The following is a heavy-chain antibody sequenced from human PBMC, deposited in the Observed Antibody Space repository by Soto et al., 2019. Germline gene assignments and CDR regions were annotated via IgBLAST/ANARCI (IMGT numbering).Heavy chain of an antibody. D-gene: IGHD6-13*01. CDR2: VGGSADST. CDR1: GFTFRSYA. V-gene: IGHV3-23*01. J-gene: IGHJ6*02. Sequence: GGSLRLSCAASGFTFRSYAMSWVRQAPGKGLEWVSAVGGSADSTFYADSVKGRFTISRDNSKNTLYLQMNSLRAEDTARYYCAKGPHPQGAGQDYYGLDVWGQGTTVTV. CDR3: AKGPHPQGAGQDYYGLDV.